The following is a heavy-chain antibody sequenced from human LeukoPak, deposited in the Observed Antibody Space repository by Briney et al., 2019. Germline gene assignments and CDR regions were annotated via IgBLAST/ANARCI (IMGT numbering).Heavy chain of an antibody. CDR1: GGSFSGYY. V-gene: IGHV4-34*01. J-gene: IGHJ4*02. Sequence: SETLSLTCAVYGGSFSGYYWSWIRQPPGKGLEWIGEINHSGSTNYNPSLKSRVTISVDTSKNQFSLKLSSVTAADTAVYYCARGKFHFDYWGQRALVTVSS. CDR2: INHSGST. CDR3: ARGKFHFDY.